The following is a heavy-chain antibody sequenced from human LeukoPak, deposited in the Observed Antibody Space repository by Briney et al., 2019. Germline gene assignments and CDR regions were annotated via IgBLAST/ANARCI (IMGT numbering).Heavy chain of an antibody. CDR1: GFTFSKYW. V-gene: IGHV3-74*01. J-gene: IGHJ4*02. CDR2: INTDGTVT. D-gene: IGHD6-19*01. CDR3: ATKQWLAPPPDS. Sequence: PGGSQRLSCAASGFTFSKYWMLWVRQAPGKGLERASRINTDGTVTTYADSVKGRFTVSRDNADNTMFLQMNSVRDEDTAVYYCATKQWLAPPPDSWGQGTPVIVS.